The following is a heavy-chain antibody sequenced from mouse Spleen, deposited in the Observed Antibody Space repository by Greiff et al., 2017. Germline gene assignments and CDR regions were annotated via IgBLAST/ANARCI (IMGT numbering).Heavy chain of an antibody. D-gene: IGHD3-3*01. CDR1: GFSLTSYG. J-gene: IGHJ3*01. CDR2: IWSDGST. V-gene: IGHV2-6*02. CDR3: ARTRDGEKGFAY. Sequence: QVQLQQSGPGLVQPSQSLSITCTVSGFSLTSYGVHWVRQPPGKGLEWLVVIWSDGSTTYNSALKSRLSISKDNSKSQVFLKMNSLQTDDTAMYYCARTRDGEKGFAYWGQGTLVTVSA.